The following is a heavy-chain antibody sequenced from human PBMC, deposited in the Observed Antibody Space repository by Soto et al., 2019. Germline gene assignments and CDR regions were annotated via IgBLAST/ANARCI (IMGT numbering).Heavy chain of an antibody. CDR2: INTYSGNT. CDR3: AGGQGSLIPYYFDS. CDR1: EHTFTNYG. Sequence: QVQLVQSGAEVKKPGASVRVSCKASEHTFTNYGINRVRLAPGQGLEWMGWINTYSGNTIYAQKFQDRLTITTDTSTNTASMELRSLTSDDTAVFYCAGGQGSLIPYYFDSWGQGTLVTVSS. J-gene: IGHJ4*02. V-gene: IGHV1-18*04. D-gene: IGHD2-2*01.